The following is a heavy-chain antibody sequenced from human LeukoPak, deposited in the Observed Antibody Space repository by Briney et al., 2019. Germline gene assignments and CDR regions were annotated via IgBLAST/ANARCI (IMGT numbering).Heavy chain of an antibody. V-gene: IGHV4-38-2*02. J-gene: IGHJ4*02. CDR3: ARVRGYCSSTICYRYYFDY. CDR2: IYHSGST. CDR1: GYSISSGYY. D-gene: IGHD2-2*01. Sequence: SETLSLTCTVSGYSISSGYYWGWIRQPPGKGLEWIGTIYHSGSTYYNPSLKRRVTISVDTSKNQFSLKLTSVTAADTAVYYCARVRGYCSSTICYRYYFDYWGQGTLVTVSS.